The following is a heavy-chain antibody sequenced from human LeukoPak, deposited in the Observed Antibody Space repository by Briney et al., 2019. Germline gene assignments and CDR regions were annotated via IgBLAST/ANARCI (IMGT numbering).Heavy chain of an antibody. CDR2: IKQDGGDK. Sequence: AGGSLRLSCAASGFNLSGYWMSWVRQAPGKGLEWVANIKQDGGDKYYADSVTGRFTVSRDNANNSLSLQMNNLRAEDTAVYYCARWATIFDSWGQGTLVTVSS. D-gene: IGHD5-12*01. CDR3: ARWATIFDS. CDR1: GFNLSGYW. V-gene: IGHV3-7*01. J-gene: IGHJ4*02.